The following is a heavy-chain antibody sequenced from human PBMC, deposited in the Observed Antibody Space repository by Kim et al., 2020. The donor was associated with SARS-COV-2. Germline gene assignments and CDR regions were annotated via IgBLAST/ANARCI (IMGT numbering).Heavy chain of an antibody. J-gene: IGHJ2*01. Sequence: FQGRVTMTRDTSISTAYMELSRLRSDDTAVYYCARDLASGYYRDWYFDLWGRGTLVTVSS. D-gene: IGHD3-22*01. V-gene: IGHV1-2*02. CDR3: ARDLASGYYRDWYFDL.